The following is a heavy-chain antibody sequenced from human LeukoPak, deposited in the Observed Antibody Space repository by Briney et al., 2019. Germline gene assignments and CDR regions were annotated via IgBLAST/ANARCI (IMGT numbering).Heavy chain of an antibody. CDR1: GFTFSASW. J-gene: IGHJ4*02. D-gene: IGHD3-22*01. CDR2: INSDGSST. CDR3: ARGLVHDTSGYYSDY. Sequence: PGGSLRLSCAASGFTFSASWMHWVRQAPGKGLVWVSRINSDGSSTTYADSVKGRFTVSRDNAKNTLYLQMDSLRAEDSAVYYCARGLVHDTSGYYSDYWGQGILVTVSS. V-gene: IGHV3-74*01.